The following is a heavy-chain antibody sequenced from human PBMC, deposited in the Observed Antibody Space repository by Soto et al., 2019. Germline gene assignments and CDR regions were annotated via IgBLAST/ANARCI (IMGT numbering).Heavy chain of an antibody. J-gene: IGHJ3*02. Sequence: ASVKVSCKASGYTFTGYYMHWVRQAPGQGLEWMGWINPNSGGTNYAQKFQGWVTMTRDTSISSAYMDLSRLRSDDTAVYYCARSVNPGCCSGGSCYASYAFDIWGQGTMVTVSS. CDR2: INPNSGGT. D-gene: IGHD2-15*01. CDR1: GYTFTGYY. CDR3: ARSVNPGCCSGGSCYASYAFDI. V-gene: IGHV1-2*04.